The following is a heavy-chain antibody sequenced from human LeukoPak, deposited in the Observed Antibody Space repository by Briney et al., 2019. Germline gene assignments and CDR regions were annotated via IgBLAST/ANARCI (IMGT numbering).Heavy chain of an antibody. J-gene: IGHJ4*02. V-gene: IGHV1-46*01. D-gene: IGHD6-19*01. CDR1: GYTFTSYY. CDR3: ARNSHGYRSGWLQFNFDY. CDR2: INPSGGST. Sequence: ASVKVSCKASGYTFTSYYMHWVRQAPGQGLEWMGIINPSGGSTSYAQKFQGRVTMTRDTSTSTVYMELSSLRSDDTAVYYCARNSHGYRSGWLQFNFDYWGQGTLVTVSS.